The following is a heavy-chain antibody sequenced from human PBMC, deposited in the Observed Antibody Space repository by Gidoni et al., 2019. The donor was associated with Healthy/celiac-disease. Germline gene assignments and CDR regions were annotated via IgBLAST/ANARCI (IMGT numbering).Heavy chain of an antibody. D-gene: IGHD7-27*01. CDR1: GYTFTSYD. CDR2: MNPNSVNT. CDR3: ARGELGVEFDP. V-gene: IGHV1-8*01. J-gene: IGHJ5*02. Sequence: QVQLVKSGAAVKKPGASVKVSGKDSGYTFTSYDINWVRQATGQGLEWRRWMNPNSVNTGYAQKFQGRVTMTRNTSISTAYMELSSLRSADTAVYYCARGELGVEFDPWGQGTLVTVSS.